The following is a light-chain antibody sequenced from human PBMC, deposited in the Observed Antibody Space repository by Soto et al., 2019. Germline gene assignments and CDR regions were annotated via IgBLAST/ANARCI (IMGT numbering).Light chain of an antibody. Sequence: EIVLTHSPVTLPLSPGERPTLSCRPSQSIASHLAWYQQKPGQAPRLLIHDASSRATGIPARFSGSGSGTDFTLTISSLEPEDFAVYYCQQRNNWPPSITFGPGTRLEIK. CDR3: QQRNNWPPSIT. V-gene: IGKV3-11*01. CDR1: QSIASH. CDR2: DAS. J-gene: IGKJ5*01.